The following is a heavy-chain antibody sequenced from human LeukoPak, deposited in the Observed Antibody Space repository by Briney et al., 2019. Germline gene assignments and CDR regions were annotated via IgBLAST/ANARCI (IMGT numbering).Heavy chain of an antibody. CDR2: VYYSGST. V-gene: IGHV4-59*01. CDR1: CGSIRSYY. Sequence: SETLSLTCTVSCGSIRSYYWSWIRQPPGKGLEWIGYVYYSGSTKYNPSLKSRVTTSVDTSKNEFSLNLSSVTAADTAVYYCARDLSGSGSFPYGMDVWGKGTTVTVSS. CDR3: ARDLSGSGSFPYGMDV. J-gene: IGHJ6*04. D-gene: IGHD2-15*01.